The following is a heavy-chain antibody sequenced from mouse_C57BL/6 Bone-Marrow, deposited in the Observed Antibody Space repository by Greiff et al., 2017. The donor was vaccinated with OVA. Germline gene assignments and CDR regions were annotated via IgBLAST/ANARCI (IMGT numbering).Heavy chain of an antibody. CDR1: GFTFSDYG. Sequence: EVKLVESGGGLVQPGGSLKLSCAASGFTFSDYGMAWVRQAPRKGPEWVAFISNLAYSIYYADTVTGRFTISRENAKNTLYLEMSSLRSEDTAMYYCARRDYYGSNWYFDVWGTGTTVTVSS. V-gene: IGHV5-15*04. D-gene: IGHD1-1*01. J-gene: IGHJ1*03. CDR2: ISNLAYSI. CDR3: ARRDYYGSNWYFDV.